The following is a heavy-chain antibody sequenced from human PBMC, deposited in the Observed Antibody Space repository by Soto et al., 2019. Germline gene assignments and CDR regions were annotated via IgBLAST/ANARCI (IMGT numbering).Heavy chain of an antibody. Sequence: GGSLRLSCAASGFTVSSNYMSWVRQAPGKGLEWVSVIYSGGSTYYADSVKGRFTISRDNSKNTLYLQMNSLRAEDTAVYYCARDYYDSSGYPSYFDYWGQGTLVSVS. CDR1: GFTVSSNY. J-gene: IGHJ4*02. CDR3: ARDYYDSSGYPSYFDY. CDR2: IYSGGST. V-gene: IGHV3-66*01. D-gene: IGHD3-22*01.